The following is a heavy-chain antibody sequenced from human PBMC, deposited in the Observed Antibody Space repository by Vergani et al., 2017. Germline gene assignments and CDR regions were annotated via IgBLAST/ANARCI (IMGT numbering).Heavy chain of an antibody. CDR2: IDWDDDK. CDR1: GFSLSTSGMR. D-gene: IGHD4-23*01. Sequence: QITLKESGPALVKPTQTLTLTCTFSGFSLSTSGMRVSWIRQPPGKALEWLARIDWDDDKFYSTSLKTRLTISKDTSKNQVVLTMTNMDPVDTATYYCARSRYGNSEFDYWGQGTLVTVSS. V-gene: IGHV2-70*04. J-gene: IGHJ4*02. CDR3: ARSRYGNSEFDY.